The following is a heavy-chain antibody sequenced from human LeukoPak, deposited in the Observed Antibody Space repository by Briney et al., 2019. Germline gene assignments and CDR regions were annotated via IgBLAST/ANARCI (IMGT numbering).Heavy chain of an antibody. D-gene: IGHD2-2*01. Sequence: PGESLKISCAASGFTFSRYSMNWVRQAPGKGLEWVSYISSSSSTIYYADSVKGRFTISRDNAKNSLYLQMISLRDEDTALYFCARSSNYFDYWGLGTLVTVSS. J-gene: IGHJ4*02. V-gene: IGHV3-48*02. CDR3: ARSSNYFDY. CDR2: ISSSSSTI. CDR1: GFTFSRYS.